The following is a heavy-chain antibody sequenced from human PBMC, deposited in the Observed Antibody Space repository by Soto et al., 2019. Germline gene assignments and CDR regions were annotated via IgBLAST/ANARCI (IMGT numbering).Heavy chain of an antibody. D-gene: IGHD1-26*01. CDR1: RFTFSDSY. CDR3: EREGVGALYVMDV. J-gene: IGHJ6*02. Sequence: QVQLVESGGGLVKPGGSLRLYCAASRFTFSDSYMYCIRHAPGKGLECVLYISSTDSSISYIDSVKGQFTITRDKAKSSLYLQMHSLSARDKAVYYCEREGVGALYVMDVWGQGTTVTVSS. V-gene: IGHV3-11*01. CDR2: ISSTDSSI.